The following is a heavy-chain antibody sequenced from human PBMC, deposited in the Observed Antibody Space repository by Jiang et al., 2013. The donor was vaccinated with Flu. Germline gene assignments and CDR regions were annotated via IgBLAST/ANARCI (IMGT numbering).Heavy chain of an antibody. Sequence: VQLVESGGGAVQPGRSLRLSCAASGFTFSSYGMHWVRQAPGKGLEWVAIIWFDGSNKYYGDSVKGRFTISRDNSKNTLYLQMNSLRAEDTAVYYCARDETYYDFWSGYVPSSADYYGMDVWGKGTTVTVSS. J-gene: IGHJ6*04. CDR2: IWFDGSNK. CDR1: GFTFSSYG. V-gene: IGHV3-33*01. CDR3: ARDETYYDFWSGYVPSSADYYGMDV. D-gene: IGHD3-3*01.